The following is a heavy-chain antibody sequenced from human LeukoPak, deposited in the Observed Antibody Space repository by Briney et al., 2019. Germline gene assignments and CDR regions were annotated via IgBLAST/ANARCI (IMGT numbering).Heavy chain of an antibody. D-gene: IGHD6-13*01. CDR3: ARVGSSWYVDY. CDR2: INHRGST. CDR1: GGSFSGYY. J-gene: IGHJ4*02. Sequence: SETLSLTCAVYGGSFSGYYWSWIRQPPGKGLEWIGEINHRGSTNYNPSLKSRVTISVDTSKNQFSLKLSSVTAADTAVYYCARVGSSWYVDYWGQGTLVTVSS. V-gene: IGHV4-34*01.